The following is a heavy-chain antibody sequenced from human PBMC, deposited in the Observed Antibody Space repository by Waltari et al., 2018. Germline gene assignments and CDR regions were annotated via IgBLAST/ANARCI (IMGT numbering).Heavy chain of an antibody. D-gene: IGHD3-22*01. CDR3: ATPIVGKIGFDP. CDR2: INHNSGGT. Sequence: QVQLVQSGAEVKKPGASVKVSCNASGYPFTGYYLHWVRPAPGTGLKWMGWINHNSGGTNYAQKFKGRVTMTRDTSISTAYMELSRLRSDDTAVYYCATPIVGKIGFDPWGQGTLVTVSS. CDR1: GYPFTGYY. J-gene: IGHJ5*02. V-gene: IGHV1-2*02.